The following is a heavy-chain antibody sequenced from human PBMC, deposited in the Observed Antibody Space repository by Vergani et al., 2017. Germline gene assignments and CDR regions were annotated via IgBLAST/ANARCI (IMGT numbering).Heavy chain of an antibody. CDR3: ARERLGDLPLRAFDY. Sequence: QVQLQESGPGLVKPSQTLSRPCTVPGGPISSGDYYWSWIRQPPGKGLEGIGYIYYNGNTYHNPSLKSRVTISVDTSKNQFSLKLSSVTAADAAVYYCARERLGDLPLRAFDYWGQGTLVTGSS. CDR2: IYYNGNT. CDR1: GGPISSGDYY. D-gene: IGHD3-16*02. J-gene: IGHJ4*02. V-gene: IGHV4-30-4*08.